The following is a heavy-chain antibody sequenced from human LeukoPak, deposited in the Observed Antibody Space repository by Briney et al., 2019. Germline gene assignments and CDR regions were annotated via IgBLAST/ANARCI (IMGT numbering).Heavy chain of an antibody. V-gene: IGHV4-38-2*02. J-gene: IGHJ6*03. CDR2: IYHSGST. CDR3: ARGGRDTSEYYDFWSGSNRLYYYYYMDV. CDR1: GYSISSGYY. D-gene: IGHD3-3*01. Sequence: SETLSLTCTVSGYSISSGYYWGWIRQPPGKGLEWIGSIYHSGSTYYNPSLKSRVTISVDTSKNQFSLKLSSVTAADTAVYYCARGGRDTSEYYDFWSGSNRLYYYYYMDVWSKGTTVTVSS.